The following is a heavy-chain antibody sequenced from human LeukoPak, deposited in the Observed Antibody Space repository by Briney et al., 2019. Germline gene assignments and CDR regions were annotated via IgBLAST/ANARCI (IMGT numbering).Heavy chain of an antibody. CDR3: AKSVVVADLYYYYGMDV. J-gene: IGHJ6*02. D-gene: IGHD2-15*01. Sequence: PGGSLRPSCAASGFTFSSYAMSWVRQAPGKGLEWVSAISGSGGSTYYADSVKGRFTIFRDNSKNTLYLQMNSLRAEDTAVYYCAKSVVVADLYYYYGMDVWGQGTTVTVSS. V-gene: IGHV3-23*01. CDR2: ISGSGGST. CDR1: GFTFSSYA.